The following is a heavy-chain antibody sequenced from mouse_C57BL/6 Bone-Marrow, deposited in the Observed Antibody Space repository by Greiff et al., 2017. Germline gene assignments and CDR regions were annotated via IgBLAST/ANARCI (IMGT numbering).Heavy chain of an antibody. CDR1: GFTFSSYT. V-gene: IGHV5-9*01. D-gene: IGHD1-1*01. CDR2: ISGGGGNT. CDR3: ARHYYGSSYVAWFAY. Sequence: EVQLVESGGGLVKPGGSLKLSCAASGFTFSSYTMSWVRQTPEKRLEWVATISGGGGNTYYPDSVKGRFTISRDNAKNTLYLQMSSLRSEDTALYYCARHYYGSSYVAWFAYWGQGTLVTVSA. J-gene: IGHJ3*01.